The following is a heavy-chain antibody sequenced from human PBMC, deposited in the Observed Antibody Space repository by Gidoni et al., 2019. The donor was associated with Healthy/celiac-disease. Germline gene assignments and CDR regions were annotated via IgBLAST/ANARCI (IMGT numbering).Heavy chain of an antibody. D-gene: IGHD3-10*01. CDR2: ISSCISYT. CDR1: GFTFSDYD. CDR3: AGDQNGRPGGFGELLPYYYYYGMDV. V-gene: IGHV3-11*05. J-gene: IGHJ6*02. Sequence: QEQLVESGGGVVKPGGSLRLSGAASGFTFSDYDMSWIGQAPGKGLEWVSYISSCISYTTYAASVKGRSPISRHIAQNSLSLQMNSLRAEDTAVYYCAGDQNGRPGGFGELLPYYYYYGMDVWGQGTTVTVSS.